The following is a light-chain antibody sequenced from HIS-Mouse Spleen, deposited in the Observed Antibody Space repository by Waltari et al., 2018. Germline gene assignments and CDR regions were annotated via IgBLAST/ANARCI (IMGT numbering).Light chain of an antibody. Sequence: QSALTQPPSASGSPGQSVTISCTGNSSDVGGYNYVSWYQQHPAKAPKRMIYEVSKRPSGVPDRFSGSKSGNTASLTVSGLQAEDEADYYCSSYAGSNNLGVFGTGTKVTVL. CDR1: SSDVGGYNY. CDR2: EVS. CDR3: SSYAGSNNLGV. J-gene: IGLJ1*01. V-gene: IGLV2-8*01.